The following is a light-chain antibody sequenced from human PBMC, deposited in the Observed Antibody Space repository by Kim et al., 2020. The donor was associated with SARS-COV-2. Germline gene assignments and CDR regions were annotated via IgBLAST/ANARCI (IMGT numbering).Light chain of an antibody. V-gene: IGKV1-39*01. CDR2: SAS. CDR3: QQSYNTPPIT. Sequence: SVGDRVTTTGRASQTIHIYLNWYKQRPGKAPKLLIESASSLQSGVPSRFSGGGSGTDFTLTISSVQPEDFATYYCQQSYNTPPITFGQGTRLEIK. J-gene: IGKJ5*01. CDR1: QTIHIY.